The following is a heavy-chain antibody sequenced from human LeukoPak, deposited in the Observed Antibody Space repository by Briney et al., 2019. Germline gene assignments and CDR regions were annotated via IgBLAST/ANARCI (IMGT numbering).Heavy chain of an antibody. CDR2: ISSNEYST. J-gene: IGHJ4*02. D-gene: IGHD1-7*01. CDR3: AREPYNWNYINYFDY. V-gene: IGHV3-64*01. Sequence: PGRSLRLSCAASGFTFSSYTMNWVRQAPGKGLEYVSAISSNEYSTYYANSVKGRFTISRDNSKNTLHLQMGSLRAEDMAVYYCAREPYNWNYINYFDYWGQGTLVTVSS. CDR1: GFTFSSYT.